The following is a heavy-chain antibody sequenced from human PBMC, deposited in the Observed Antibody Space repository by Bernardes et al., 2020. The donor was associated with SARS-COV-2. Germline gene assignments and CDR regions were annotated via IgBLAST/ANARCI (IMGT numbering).Heavy chain of an antibody. D-gene: IGHD2-21*02. V-gene: IGHV4-39*01. CDR1: GGTFSSSNYY. Sequence: SETLSLTCTVSGGTFSSSNYYWGWIGQPPGLGLEWNGSIYSSASSYYNPPLHSRASDSVDMSRNQFSLRLNFVTAADTAVYYCAGSSCGIDCYIGGLRSWDYGMDVWGQGTTVTVSS. J-gene: IGHJ6*02. CDR3: AGSSCGIDCYIGGLRSWDYGMDV. CDR2: IYSSASS.